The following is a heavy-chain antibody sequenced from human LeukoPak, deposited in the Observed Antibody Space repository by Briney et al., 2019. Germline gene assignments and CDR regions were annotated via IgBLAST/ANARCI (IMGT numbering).Heavy chain of an antibody. CDR1: GFTFTRYA. Sequence: GRSLRLSCVASGFTFTRYAMHWVRQAPGKGLEWVTVVSYDGNDKYYADSVKGRFTISRDNSKTTVYLQMNSLRAGATAVYYCARDDALATDGFDSWGRGTLVTVSS. J-gene: IGHJ4*02. CDR3: ARDDALATDGFDS. CDR2: VSYDGNDK. V-gene: IGHV3-30*04. D-gene: IGHD5-24*01.